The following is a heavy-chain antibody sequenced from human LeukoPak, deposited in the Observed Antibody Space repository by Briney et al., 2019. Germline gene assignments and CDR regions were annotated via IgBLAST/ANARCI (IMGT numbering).Heavy chain of an antibody. V-gene: IGHV4-4*02. CDR1: GGSINSNNW. J-gene: IGHJ3*02. CDR3: AREWLGAFDI. D-gene: IGHD5-24*01. Sequence: PSGTLSLTCAVSGGSINSNNWWSWVRQPPEKGLEWIGEIFHSGGTNYNPSLKSRVTISVDKPKNQFSLKLSSVTAADTAVYYCAREWLGAFDIWGQGTMVTVSS. CDR2: IFHSGGT.